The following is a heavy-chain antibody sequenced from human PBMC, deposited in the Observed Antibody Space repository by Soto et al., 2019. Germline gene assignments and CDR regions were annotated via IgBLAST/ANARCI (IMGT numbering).Heavy chain of an antibody. CDR1: GFTFSSYG. CDR3: AKDRTTVVTPDLGFVDY. V-gene: IGHV3-30*18. CDR2: ISYDGSNK. Sequence: GGSLRLSCAASGFTFSSYGMHWVRQAPGKGLEWVAVISYDGSNKYYADSVKGRFTISRDNSKNTLYLQMNSLRAEDTAVYYCAKDRTTVVTPDLGFVDYWGQGTLVTVSS. D-gene: IGHD4-17*01. J-gene: IGHJ4*02.